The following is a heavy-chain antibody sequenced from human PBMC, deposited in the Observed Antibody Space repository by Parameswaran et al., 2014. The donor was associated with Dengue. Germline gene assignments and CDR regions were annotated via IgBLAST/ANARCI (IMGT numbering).Heavy chain of an antibody. CDR2: INPNSGGT. D-gene: IGHD3/OR15-3a*01. J-gene: IGHJ4*02. CDR3: ARERDWVYDY. V-gene: IGHV1-2*06. Sequence: WVRQAPGQGLEWMGRINPNSGGTNSAQKFQGRVTLTRDTSISTAYMELSSLISDDTAVYYCARERDWVYDYWGQGTLVTVSS.